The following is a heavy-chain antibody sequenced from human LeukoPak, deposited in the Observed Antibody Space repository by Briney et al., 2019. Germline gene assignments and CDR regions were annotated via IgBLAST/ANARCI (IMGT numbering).Heavy chain of an antibody. CDR2: ISGSGDIT. D-gene: IGHD6-19*01. Sequence: GGSLRLSCAASGFTFSNYEMIWVRQAPGKGLEWISYISGSGDITEYADSVRGRFTISRDNAKNSLYLQMNSLRVEDTAFYYCARDRLTVTGAYNWFDPWGQGTLVTVSS. J-gene: IGHJ5*02. CDR1: GFTFSNYE. V-gene: IGHV3-48*03. CDR3: ARDRLTVTGAYNWFDP.